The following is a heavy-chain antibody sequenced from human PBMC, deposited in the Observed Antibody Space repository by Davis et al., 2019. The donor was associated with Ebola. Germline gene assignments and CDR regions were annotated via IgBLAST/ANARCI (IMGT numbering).Heavy chain of an antibody. D-gene: IGHD6-19*01. CDR1: GFTFSNFP. V-gene: IGHV3-30-3*01. J-gene: IGHJ4*02. Sequence: GESLKISCAASGFTFSNFPMHWIRQAPGKGLDWVAVISYDGSNKFYADSVKGRFTISRDNSKNTLYVQMNSLRAEDTAVYYCARDRTPNTAVAGRDFDYWGQGALVTVSS. CDR2: ISYDGSNK. CDR3: ARDRTPNTAVAGRDFDY.